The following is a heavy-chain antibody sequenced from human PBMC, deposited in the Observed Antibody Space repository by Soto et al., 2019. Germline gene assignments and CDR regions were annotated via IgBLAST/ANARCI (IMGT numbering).Heavy chain of an antibody. V-gene: IGHV4-34*01. Sequence: SETLSLTCAVYGGSFSGYYWTWIRQPPGTGLEWIGEINHSGSTNYNPSLKSRVTISVDTSKNQFSLKLSSVTAADTAVYYCARVRGVNTMTFSAEYFQHWGQGTLVTVSS. CDR1: GGSFSGYY. CDR3: ARVRGVNTMTFSAEYFQH. J-gene: IGHJ1*01. D-gene: IGHD3-22*01. CDR2: INHSGST.